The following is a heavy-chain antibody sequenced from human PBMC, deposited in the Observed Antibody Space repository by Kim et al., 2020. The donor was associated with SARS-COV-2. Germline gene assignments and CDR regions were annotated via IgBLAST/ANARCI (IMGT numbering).Heavy chain of an antibody. CDR3: VRDRMGGAVDK. J-gene: IGHJ3*02. Sequence: GGSLRLSCATSGFTFSAYDMNWVRQAPGKGLEWLSFITKSSTTIYYADSVEGRFTISRDNAKNSLFLQMNSLRDEDTALYYCVRDRMGGAVDKLGQGKMV. D-gene: IGHD3-16*01. CDR2: ITKSSTTI. CDR1: GFTFSAYD. V-gene: IGHV3-48*02.